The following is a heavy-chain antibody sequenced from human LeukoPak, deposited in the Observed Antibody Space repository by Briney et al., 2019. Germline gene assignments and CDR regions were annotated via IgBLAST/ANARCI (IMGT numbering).Heavy chain of an antibody. D-gene: IGHD3-3*01. CDR2: IKQTRNT. J-gene: IGHJ6*03. V-gene: IGHV4-34*01. Sequence: SETLSHTCAVDGESFRGFYWTSIPQTPAKRLEWVGDIKQTRNTYYNPSLTGYNPSLKPRVTISVDSSKSQLSLKVNSVTAADTGIYYCARVRHDPLEYGYYMDVWGTGTPVAVSS. CDR3: ARVRHDPLEYGYYMDV. CDR1: GESFRGFY.